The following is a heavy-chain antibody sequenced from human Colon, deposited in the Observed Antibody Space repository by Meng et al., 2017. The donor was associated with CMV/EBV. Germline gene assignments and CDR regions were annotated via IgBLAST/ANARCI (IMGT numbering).Heavy chain of an antibody. Sequence: GESLKIPCVASGFTLSSYDMHWVRQAPGKGLEWISHISTQSLTTVYADSVKGRFNISRDNAKNSLYLQMNSLRAEDTAVYYCARKGSGYREAFDMWGQGTRVTVSS. D-gene: IGHD3-16*02. J-gene: IGHJ3*02. CDR1: GFTLSSYD. V-gene: IGHV3-48*03. CDR2: ISTQSLTT. CDR3: ARKGSGYREAFDM.